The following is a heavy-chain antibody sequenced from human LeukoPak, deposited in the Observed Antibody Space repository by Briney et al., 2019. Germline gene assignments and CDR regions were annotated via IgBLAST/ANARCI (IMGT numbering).Heavy chain of an antibody. D-gene: IGHD5-12*01. V-gene: IGHV3-30*18. Sequence: PGGSLRLSCAASGFSFSTYGLHWVRQAPGKGLEWVALISYDGSNEYHADSARGRFTISRDNSKNTVYLQMNSLRAEDTAVYYCAKDRSRGYSGYDRDRGIDQWGQGTLVTVSS. CDR2: ISYDGSNE. CDR1: GFSFSTYG. J-gene: IGHJ4*02. CDR3: AKDRSRGYSGYDRDRGIDQ.